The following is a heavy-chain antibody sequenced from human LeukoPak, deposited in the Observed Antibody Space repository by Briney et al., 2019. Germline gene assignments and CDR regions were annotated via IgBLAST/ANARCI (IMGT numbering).Heavy chain of an antibody. J-gene: IGHJ5*02. CDR3: AKATVGKWFDP. CDR1: GGSVSSGYYY. V-gene: IGHV4-61*01. Sequence: SETLSLTCTVSGGSVSSGYYYWTWIRQPPGKGLEWIGYIYYTGSTNYNPSLKSRVTMSVDTSKNQFSLKLSSVTAADTAVYYCAKATVGKWFDPWGQGTLVTVSS. D-gene: IGHD4-23*01. CDR2: IYYTGST.